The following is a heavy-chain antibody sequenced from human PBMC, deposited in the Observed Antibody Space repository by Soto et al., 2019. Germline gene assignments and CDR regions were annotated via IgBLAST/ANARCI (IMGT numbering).Heavy chain of an antibody. D-gene: IGHD2-15*01. J-gene: IGHJ3*02. V-gene: IGHV1-46*01. CDR3: AYCSGGSCYSGNAFDI. Sequence: GASVKVSCKASGYTFTSYYMHWVRQAPGQGLEWMGIINPSGGSTSYAQKFQGRVTMTRDTSTSTAYMELSSLRSEDTAVYYCAYCSGGSCYSGNAFDIWGQGTMVTVSS. CDR2: INPSGGST. CDR1: GYTFTSYY.